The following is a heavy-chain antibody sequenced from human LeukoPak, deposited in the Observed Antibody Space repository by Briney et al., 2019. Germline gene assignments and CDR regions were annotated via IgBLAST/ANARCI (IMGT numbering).Heavy chain of an antibody. CDR3: ARGQEVGATHRLTEYFQH. CDR1: GFTFSSYA. CDR2: ISYDGSNK. Sequence: PGGSLRLSCAASGFTFSSYAMHWVRQAPGKGLEWVAVISYDGSNKYYADSVKGRFTISRDNSKNTLYLQMNSLRAEDTAVYYCARGQEVGATHRLTEYFQHWGQGTLVTVSS. V-gene: IGHV3-30-3*01. J-gene: IGHJ1*01. D-gene: IGHD1-26*01.